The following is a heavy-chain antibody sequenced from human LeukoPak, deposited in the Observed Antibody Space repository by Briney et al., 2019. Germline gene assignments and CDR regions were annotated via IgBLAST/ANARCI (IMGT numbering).Heavy chain of an antibody. J-gene: IGHJ4*02. CDR1: GFTVSSNY. CDR2: ISSSSSYI. Sequence: GGSLRLSCAASGFTVSSNYMSWVRQAPGKGLEWVSSISSSSSYIYYADSVKGRFTISRDNAKNSLYLQMNSLRAEDTAVYYCARVGSGTGYYFDYWGQGTLVTVSS. D-gene: IGHD1-26*01. CDR3: ARVGSGTGYYFDY. V-gene: IGHV3-21*01.